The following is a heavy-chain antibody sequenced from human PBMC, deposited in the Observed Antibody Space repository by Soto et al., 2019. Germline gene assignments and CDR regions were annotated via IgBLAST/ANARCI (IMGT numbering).Heavy chain of an antibody. J-gene: IGHJ4*02. Sequence: VQLVESGGGLVQPGGSLRLSCAASGFTFSNYWMQWVRQAPGKGLVWVSRIHNDGRNTIYADSVKGRLTISRDNAKNTLYLQMNSLRAEDTAVYYCARQNNYGSDYWGQGTLVTVSS. CDR3: ARQNNYGSDY. D-gene: IGHD3-10*01. CDR1: GFTFSNYW. CDR2: IHNDGRNT. V-gene: IGHV3-74*01.